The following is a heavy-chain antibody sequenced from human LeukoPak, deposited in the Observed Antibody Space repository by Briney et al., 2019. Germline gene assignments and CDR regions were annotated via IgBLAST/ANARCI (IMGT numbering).Heavy chain of an antibody. CDR1: GFTISSYA. D-gene: IGHD1-26*01. V-gene: IGHV3-23*01. Sequence: GRSLRLSCAASGFTISSYAMSWVRQAPGKGLEWVSAISGSGGSTYYADSVKGRFTISRDNSKNTLYLQMNSLRAEDTAVYYCAKVYSKGVVGATELVFDYWGQGTLVTVSS. CDR3: AKVYSKGVVGATELVFDY. J-gene: IGHJ4*02. CDR2: ISGSGGST.